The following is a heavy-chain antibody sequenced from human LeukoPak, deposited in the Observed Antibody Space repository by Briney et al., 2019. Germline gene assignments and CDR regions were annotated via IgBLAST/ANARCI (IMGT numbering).Heavy chain of an antibody. CDR2: IRYDGSNE. J-gene: IGHJ4*02. V-gene: IGHV3-30*02. CDR3: ARGPAGLFDC. Sequence: GGSLRLSCAASGFTFSGYGMHWVRQAPGKGLEWVAFIRYDGSNEYYADSVKGRFTISRDDSKSTLYLQMNSLRDEDTAVYYCARGPAGLFDCWGRGTLVTVSS. CDR1: GFTFSGYG. D-gene: IGHD2-15*01.